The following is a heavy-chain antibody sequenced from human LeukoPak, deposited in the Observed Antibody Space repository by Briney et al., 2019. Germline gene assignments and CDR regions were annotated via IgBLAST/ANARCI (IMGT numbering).Heavy chain of an antibody. J-gene: IGHJ5*02. Sequence: SETLSLTCTVSGGSISSYYWSWIRQPPGKGLEWIGYIYYSGYTNYNPSLKSRVTISVDTSKNQFSLKLSSVTAADTAVYYCAREEQLPRGLNWFDPWGQGTLVTVSS. CDR1: GGSISSYY. CDR2: IYYSGYT. CDR3: AREEQLPRGLNWFDP. D-gene: IGHD5-18*01. V-gene: IGHV4-59*12.